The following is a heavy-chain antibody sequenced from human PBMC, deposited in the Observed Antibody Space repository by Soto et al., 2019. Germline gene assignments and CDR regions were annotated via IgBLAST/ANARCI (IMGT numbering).Heavy chain of an antibody. CDR3: AGDVRGEYDY. CDR1: GGSVSSSSYY. Sequence: QLQLQESGPGLVKPSETLSLTCTVSGGSVSSSSYYWGWIRQPPGKGLEWIGTIYYSGSTYYTPSLKSRVPISVQISNTQSSLNRSSVTASNTVGYYCAGDVRGEYDYWGQGTLVTVSS. D-gene: IGHD3-10*02. V-gene: IGHV4-39*01. CDR2: IYYSGST. J-gene: IGHJ4*02.